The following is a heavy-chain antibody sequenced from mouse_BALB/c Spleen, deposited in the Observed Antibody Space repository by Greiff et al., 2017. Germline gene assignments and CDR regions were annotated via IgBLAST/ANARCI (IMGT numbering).Heavy chain of an antibody. CDR3: ASGYDYPFAY. D-gene: IGHD2-4*01. CDR1: GFNIKDTY. Sequence: VQLQQSGAELVKPGASVKLSCTASGFNIKDTYMHWVKQRPEQGLEWIGRIGPANGNTKYDPKFQGKATITADTSSNTAYLQLSSLTSEDTAVYYCASGYDYPFAYWGQGTLVTVSA. J-gene: IGHJ3*01. V-gene: IGHV14-3*02. CDR2: IGPANGNT.